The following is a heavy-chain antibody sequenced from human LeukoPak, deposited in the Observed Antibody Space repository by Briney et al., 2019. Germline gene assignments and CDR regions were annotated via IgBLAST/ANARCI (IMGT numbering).Heavy chain of an antibody. V-gene: IGHV4-59*08. CDR2: IYYSGST. Sequence: PSETLSLTCTVSGGSISSYYWSWIRQPPGKGLEWIGYIYYSGSTNYNHSLKGRVTISVDTSKNQFSLKLNSVTAADTAVYYCTRLGRFPDFWPQYYYYYYGMDGWGQGTTVTVSS. J-gene: IGHJ6*02. CDR3: TRLGRFPDFWPQYYYYYYGMDG. CDR1: GGSISSYY. D-gene: IGHD3-3*01.